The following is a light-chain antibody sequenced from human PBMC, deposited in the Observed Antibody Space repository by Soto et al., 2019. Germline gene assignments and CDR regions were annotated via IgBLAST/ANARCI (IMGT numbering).Light chain of an antibody. CDR1: QSVSSDY. V-gene: IGKV3-20*01. J-gene: IGKJ5*01. CDR2: GAS. Sequence: EIVLTQSPGTLSLSPGEGATLSCRASQSVSSDYLAWYQQKPGQAPRLVMYGASRRATGIPDSFCGSVSGQDLTLTIRRLQREGFDVYYSQHYGTSPPTTFGQGTRLEMK. CDR3: QHYGTSPPTT.